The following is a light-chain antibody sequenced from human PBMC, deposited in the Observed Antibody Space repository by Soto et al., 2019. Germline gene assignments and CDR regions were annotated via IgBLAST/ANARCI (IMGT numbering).Light chain of an antibody. CDR2: EVI. J-gene: IGLJ3*02. V-gene: IGLV2-14*01. CDR3: SSYTSSSTWV. Sequence: QSALTQPASVSGSPGQSITISCTGTSSDVGGYSYVSWYQQHPGKAPKLMIYEVISRPSGVSNRFSGSKSGNTASLTISGLQAEDEADYYCSSYTSSSTWVFGGGTKVTVL. CDR1: SSDVGGYSY.